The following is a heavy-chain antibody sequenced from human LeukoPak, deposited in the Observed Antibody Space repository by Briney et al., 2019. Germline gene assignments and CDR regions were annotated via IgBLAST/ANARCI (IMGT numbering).Heavy chain of an antibody. CDR2: IYYNGST. CDR1: GGSISYYY. D-gene: IGHD2-15*01. CDR3: ARKGGHFDY. V-gene: IGHV4-59*01. Sequence: PPETLSLTCTVSGGSISYYYWSWIRQSPGKGLEWIGYIYYNGSTNYNPSLKSRVTISVDMSKNQFSLKVTSVTAADTAIYYCARKGGHFDYWGQGTLVTVSS. J-gene: IGHJ4*02.